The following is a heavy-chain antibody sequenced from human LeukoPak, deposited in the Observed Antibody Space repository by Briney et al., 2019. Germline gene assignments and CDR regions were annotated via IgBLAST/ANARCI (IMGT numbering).Heavy chain of an antibody. D-gene: IGHD3-22*01. CDR1: GFTFSSYA. Sequence: QPGGSLRLSCAASGFTFSSYAMHWVRQAPGKGLEWVAVISYDGSNKYYADSVKGRFTISRDNSKNTLYLQMNSLRAEDTAVYYCARDLYYYDSSGYYYELYYFDYWGQGTLVTVSS. V-gene: IGHV3-30*04. CDR2: ISYDGSNK. CDR3: ARDLYYYDSSGYYYELYYFDY. J-gene: IGHJ4*02.